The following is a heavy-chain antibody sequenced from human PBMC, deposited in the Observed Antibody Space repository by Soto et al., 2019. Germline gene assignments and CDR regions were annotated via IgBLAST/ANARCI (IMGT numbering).Heavy chain of an antibody. Sequence: PSETLSLTCTVSGGSVSSGTYFWSWIRQAPGKRLEWIAYIYYSGSTNYNPSLKSRVTISVHTSKSQVSLTLTSVTAADTAIYYCARAPNYYYYGLDVWGPGTTVTVSS. CDR3: ARAPNYYYYGLDV. J-gene: IGHJ6*02. D-gene: IGHD3-10*01. CDR2: IYYSGST. CDR1: GGSVSSGTYF. V-gene: IGHV4-61*01.